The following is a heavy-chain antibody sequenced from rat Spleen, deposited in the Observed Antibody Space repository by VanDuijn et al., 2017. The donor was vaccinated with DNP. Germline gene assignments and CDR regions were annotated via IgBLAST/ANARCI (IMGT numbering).Heavy chain of an antibody. J-gene: IGHJ2*01. CDR3: ATQWSPGYFDY. Sequence: EVQLVESGGDLVQPGRSLNLSCVASGFTFKNYWMTWIRQVPGKGLEWVASITSSDANPYYPDSVKGRFTISRDNAQDTLYLQMNSLRSEDTATYYCATQWSPGYFDYWGQGVMVTVSS. D-gene: IGHD1-4*01. CDR2: ITSSDANP. V-gene: IGHV5-31*01. CDR1: GFTFKNYW.